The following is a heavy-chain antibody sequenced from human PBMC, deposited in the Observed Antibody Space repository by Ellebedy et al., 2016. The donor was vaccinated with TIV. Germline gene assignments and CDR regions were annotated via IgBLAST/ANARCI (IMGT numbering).Heavy chain of an antibody. CDR3: ARRSTDFAFDS. D-gene: IGHD3/OR15-3a*01. J-gene: IGHJ4*02. CDR1: GFTFSTYP. CDR2: ISANGGTT. Sequence: GESLKISCAASGFTFSTYPMNWVRQAPGKGLEWVSIISANGGTTYSADSVKGRFTISRDNSKNTLFLQMSSLRAEDTAVYFCARRSTDFAFDSWGQGTLVTVSS. V-gene: IGHV3-23*01.